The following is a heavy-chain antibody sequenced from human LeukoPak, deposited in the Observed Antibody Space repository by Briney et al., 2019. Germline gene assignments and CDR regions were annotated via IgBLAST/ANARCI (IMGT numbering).Heavy chain of an antibody. D-gene: IGHD1-1*01. V-gene: IGHV4-59*01. CDR1: GGSISGYY. CDR2: IYYSGST. Sequence: SETLSLTCTVSGGSISGYYWSWIRQPPGKGLEWSGYIYYSGSTNYNPSLKSRVTISVDTSKNQFSLKLSSVTAADTAVYYCARRTRTGATAGGNYYYYYMDVWGTGTTVTVSS. J-gene: IGHJ6*03. CDR3: ARRTRTGATAGGNYYYYYMDV.